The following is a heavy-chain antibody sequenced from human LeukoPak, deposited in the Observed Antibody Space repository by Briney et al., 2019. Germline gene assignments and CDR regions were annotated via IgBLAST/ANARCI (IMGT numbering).Heavy chain of an antibody. CDR1: GGSFSGYY. CDR2: INHSGST. Sequence: PSETLSLTCAVYGGSFSGYYWSWIRQPPGKGLEWIGEINHSGSTNYNPSLKSRVTISVDTSKNQFSLKLSSVTAADTAVYYCASERPVTGNDYWGQGTLVTVSS. CDR3: ASERPVTGNDY. V-gene: IGHV4-34*01. J-gene: IGHJ4*02. D-gene: IGHD6-25*01.